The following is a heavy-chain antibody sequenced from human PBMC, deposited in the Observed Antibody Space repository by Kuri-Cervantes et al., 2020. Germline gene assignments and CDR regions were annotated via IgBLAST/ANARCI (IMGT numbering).Heavy chain of an antibody. D-gene: IGHD5-12*01. CDR2: IKQDGSEK. J-gene: IGHJ4*02. V-gene: IGHV3-7*01. Sequence: GESLKISCAASGFTFSSYWMSWVRQAPGKGLEWVANIKQDGSEKYYVDSVKGRFTISRDNAKNSLYLQMNSLRAEDTAVYYCARDEGPRPTTALTHWGQGTLVTVSS. CDR1: GFTFSSYW. CDR3: ARDEGPRPTTALTH.